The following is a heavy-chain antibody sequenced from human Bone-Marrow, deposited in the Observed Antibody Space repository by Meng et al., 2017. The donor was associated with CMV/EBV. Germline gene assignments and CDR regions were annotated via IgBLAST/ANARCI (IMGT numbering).Heavy chain of an antibody. CDR2: ISGSGGST. J-gene: IGHJ4*02. V-gene: IGHV3-23*01. CDR1: GFTFSSYA. D-gene: IGHD3-3*01. CDR3: AKGAAFGVTAPDY. Sequence: GGSLRLSCAASGFTFSSYAMSWVRQAPGKGLEWVSGISGSGGSTYYADSVRDRFTISRDTSQNTLYLQMHSLRAEDTAVYYCAKGAAFGVTAPDYWGLGTLVTVPS.